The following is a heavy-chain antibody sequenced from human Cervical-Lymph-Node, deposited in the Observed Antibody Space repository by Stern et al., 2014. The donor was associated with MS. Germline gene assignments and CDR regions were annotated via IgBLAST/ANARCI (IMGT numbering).Heavy chain of an antibody. V-gene: IGHV1-69*01. J-gene: IGHJ4*02. CDR2: TIPLFGTA. D-gene: IGHD6-13*01. Sequence: VHLVESGAEVKKPGSSVKVSCKASGDTFSSLDIGWVRQAPGHGPEWLGGTIPLFGTANYARNFQGRVTFSADDSTSTTYMELSSLTSQDTAVYYCARHQAGIAADWGQGTLVTVSS. CDR1: GDTFSSLD. CDR3: ARHQAGIAAD.